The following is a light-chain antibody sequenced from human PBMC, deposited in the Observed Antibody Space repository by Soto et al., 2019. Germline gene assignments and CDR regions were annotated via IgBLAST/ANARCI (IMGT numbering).Light chain of an antibody. CDR2: DNN. Sequence: QSVLTQPPSVSAAPGQKVTISCSGSNSNIGINYVSWYQQLPGTAPKLLIHDNNKRFSGIPDRFSASKSGTSATLDITGLQTGDEADYYCGTWDSSLRAEVFGGGTKLTVL. J-gene: IGLJ3*02. CDR1: NSNIGINY. V-gene: IGLV1-51*01. CDR3: GTWDSSLRAEV.